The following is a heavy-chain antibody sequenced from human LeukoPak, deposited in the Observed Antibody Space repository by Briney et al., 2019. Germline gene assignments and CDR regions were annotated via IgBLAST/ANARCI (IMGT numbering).Heavy chain of an antibody. D-gene: IGHD2-15*01. CDR2: ISSRGFYK. CDR3: ARDYRDYYFAY. CDR1: GLTLWSYG. Sequence: GGSLRLSCAVSGLTLWSYGMKGVRQARGRGLEWVAYISSRGFYKHYADSEKGRYINCRDNEKTVLYLKMNSLRGEDPVLYYGARDYRDYYFAYWGQGTLVSVSS. J-gene: IGHJ4*02. V-gene: IGHV3-21*01.